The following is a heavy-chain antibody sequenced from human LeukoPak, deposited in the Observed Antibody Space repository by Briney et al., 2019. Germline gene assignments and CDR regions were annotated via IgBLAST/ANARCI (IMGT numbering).Heavy chain of an antibody. V-gene: IGHV3-48*01. Sequence: PGGSLRLSCAASGFTFSTYSMNWVRQAPGKGLEWVSYITSSSSTIYYADSVKGRFTISRDNAKNSVYLQMKSLRAEDTAIYYCVTGVGYWGQGTLVTVSS. CDR1: GFTFSTYS. CDR2: ITSSSSTI. D-gene: IGHD7-27*01. CDR3: VTGVGY. J-gene: IGHJ4*02.